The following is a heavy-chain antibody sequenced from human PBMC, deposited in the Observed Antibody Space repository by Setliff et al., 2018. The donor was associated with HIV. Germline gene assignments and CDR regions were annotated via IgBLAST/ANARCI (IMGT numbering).Heavy chain of an antibody. CDR2: ISTSGAKT. V-gene: IGHV3-23*01. CDR1: GFTFSSYA. CDR3: SRAQGTLVNVPFDY. Sequence: HPGGSLRLSCAASGFTFSSYAMSWVRQAPGKGLEWVSTISTSGAKTYDADSMKGRFTISRDNAKNTLYLQADSLRADDTAVYYCSRAQGTLVNVPFDYWGQGTLVTVSS. D-gene: IGHD2-8*02. J-gene: IGHJ4*02.